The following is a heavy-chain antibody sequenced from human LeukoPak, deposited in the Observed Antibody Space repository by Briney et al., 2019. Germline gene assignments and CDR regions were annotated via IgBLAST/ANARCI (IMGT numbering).Heavy chain of an antibody. CDR1: GFTVSSNY. CDR3: ARSSGRYDSSGYSDY. D-gene: IGHD3-22*01. V-gene: IGHV3-53*01. J-gene: IGHJ4*02. Sequence: PGGSLGLSCAASGFTVSSNYMSWVRQAPGKGLEWVSVIYSGGSTHYADSVKGRFTISRDNSKNTLYLQMNSLRAEDTAVYYCARSSGRYDSSGYSDYWGQGTLVTVSS. CDR2: IYSGGST.